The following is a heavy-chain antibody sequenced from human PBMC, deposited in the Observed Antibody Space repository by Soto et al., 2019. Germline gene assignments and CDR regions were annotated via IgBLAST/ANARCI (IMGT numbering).Heavy chain of an antibody. CDR2: INHSGST. V-gene: IGHV4-34*01. J-gene: IGHJ5*02. Sequence: PSETLSLTCAVYGGSFSGYYWSWIRQPPGKGLEWIGEINHSGSTNYNPSLKSRVTISVDTSKNQFSLKLSSVTAADTAVYYCARSIRPQYYDFWSGYSGWFDPWGQGTLVTVS. D-gene: IGHD3-3*01. CDR1: GGSFSGYY. CDR3: ARSIRPQYYDFWSGYSGWFDP.